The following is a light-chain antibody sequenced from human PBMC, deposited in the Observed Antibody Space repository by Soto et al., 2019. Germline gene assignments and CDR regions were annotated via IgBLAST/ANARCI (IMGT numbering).Light chain of an antibody. CDR1: SSDVGGYNY. CDR3: SSYAGSNNVV. CDR2: EVS. V-gene: IGLV2-8*01. J-gene: IGLJ2*01. Sequence: QSALSQPPSASGSPGQSVTISCTGTSSDVGGYNYVSWYQQHPGKAPKLMIYEVSKRPSGVPDRFSGSKSGNTASLTVSGLQAEDDSDYYCSSYAGSNNVVFGGGTKLTVL.